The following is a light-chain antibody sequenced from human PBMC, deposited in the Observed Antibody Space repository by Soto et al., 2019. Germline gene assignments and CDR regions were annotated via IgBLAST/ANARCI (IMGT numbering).Light chain of an antibody. J-gene: IGLJ1*01. CDR1: SSDIGGHKY. V-gene: IGLV2-14*01. Sequence: QSALTQPASVSGSPGQSITISCTGSSSDIGGHKYVSWYQQHPGEAPRLLIYEVSNRPSGVSSRFSGSKSGNTASLTIFGFQAEDEADYYCSSYTSSTTLVFGTGTKVTVL. CDR3: SSYTSSTTLV. CDR2: EVS.